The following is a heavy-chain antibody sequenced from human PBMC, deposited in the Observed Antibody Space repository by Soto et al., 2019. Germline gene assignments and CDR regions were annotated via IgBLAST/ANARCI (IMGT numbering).Heavy chain of an antibody. D-gene: IGHD6-13*01. J-gene: IGHJ3*02. Sequence: ASVKVSCKASGYTFTSYGISWVRQAPGQGLEWMGWIGAYNGNTNYAQKLQGRVTMTTDTSTSTAYMELRSLRSDDTAVYYCARDFSWQQLVRDDAFDIWGQGTMVTVSS. CDR1: GYTFTSYG. CDR3: ARDFSWQQLVRDDAFDI. CDR2: IGAYNGNT. V-gene: IGHV1-18*01.